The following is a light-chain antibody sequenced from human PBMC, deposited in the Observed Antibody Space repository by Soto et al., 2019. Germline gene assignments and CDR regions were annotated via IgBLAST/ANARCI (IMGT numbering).Light chain of an antibody. CDR3: SSYAGSNNLG. CDR1: SSDVGGYNY. CDR2: EVS. J-gene: IGLJ2*01. Sequence: QSAPTQPPSASGSPGQSVTISCTGTSSDVGGYNYVSWYQQHPGKAPKLMIYEVSKRPSGVPDRFSGSKSGNTASLTVSGLQAEDEADYYCSSYAGSNNLGFGGGTKRTVL. V-gene: IGLV2-8*01.